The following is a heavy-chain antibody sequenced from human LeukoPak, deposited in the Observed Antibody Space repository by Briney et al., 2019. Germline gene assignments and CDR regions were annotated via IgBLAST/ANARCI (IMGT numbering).Heavy chain of an antibody. CDR1: GFTFISYA. CDR3: AKDPGYCSSTSCYFGYYYYGMDV. J-gene: IGHJ6*02. CDR2: ISGSGGST. V-gene: IGHV3-23*01. D-gene: IGHD2-2*03. Sequence: GGSLRLSCAASGFTFISYAMSWVRQAPGKGLEWVSAISGSGGSTYYADSVKGRFTISRDNSKNTLYLQMNSLRAEDTAVYYCAKDPGYCSSTSCYFGYYYYGMDVWGQGTTVTVSS.